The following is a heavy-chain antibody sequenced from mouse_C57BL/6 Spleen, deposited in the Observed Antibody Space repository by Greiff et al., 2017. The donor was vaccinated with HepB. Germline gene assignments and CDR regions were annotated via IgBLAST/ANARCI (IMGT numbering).Heavy chain of an antibody. Sequence: QVQLKESGAELVRPGTSVKMSCKASGYTFTNYWIGWAKQRPGHGLEWIGDIYPGGGYTNYNEKFKGKATLTADKSSSTAYMQFSSLTSEDSAIYYCARSYYYGSSYVGYFDVWGTGTTVTVSS. CDR1: GYTFTNYW. CDR3: ARSYYYGSSYVGYFDV. J-gene: IGHJ1*03. V-gene: IGHV1-63*01. CDR2: IYPGGGYT. D-gene: IGHD1-1*01.